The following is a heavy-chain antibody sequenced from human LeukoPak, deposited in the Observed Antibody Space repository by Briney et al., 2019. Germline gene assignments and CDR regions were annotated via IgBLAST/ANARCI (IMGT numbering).Heavy chain of an antibody. CDR2: MSHDGKKI. V-gene: IGHV3-30*09. Sequence: GRSLRLSCAASGFAFSSNAMHWVRQAPGKGLEWVADMSHDGKKINYADSVKGRFAISRDNSKNTLHLQMNSLRPEDTAIYYCVTDITMVRGGSWGQGTLVTVSS. CDR3: VTDITMVRGGS. D-gene: IGHD3-10*01. CDR1: GFAFSSNA. J-gene: IGHJ4*02.